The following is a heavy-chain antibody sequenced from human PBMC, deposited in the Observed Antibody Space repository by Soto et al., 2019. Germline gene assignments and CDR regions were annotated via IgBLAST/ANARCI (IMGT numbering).Heavy chain of an antibody. CDR3: ARGVLYSYGFYYYYMDV. D-gene: IGHD5-18*01. J-gene: IGHJ6*03. CDR2: INAGNGNT. Sequence: ASVKVSWKASGYTFTSYAMHWVRQAPGQRLERMGRINAGNGNTKYSQKFQGRVTITRDTSASTAYMELSSLRSEDTAVYYCARGVLYSYGFYYYYMDVWGKGTTVTVSS. V-gene: IGHV1-3*01. CDR1: GYTFTSYA.